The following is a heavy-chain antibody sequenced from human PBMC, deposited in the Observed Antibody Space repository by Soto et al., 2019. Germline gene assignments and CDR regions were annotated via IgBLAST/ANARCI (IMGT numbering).Heavy chain of an antibody. CDR3: AEAQGVDTSISNFDY. CDR1: GLSSRSHA. V-gene: IGHV3-23*01. Sequence: EVQLLESGGGLVRPGGSLTISCVVSGLSSRSHAMYWVRQAPGRGLEWVAGISGGGYTAYYPDSVRGPFIISRDNSQYTVSLHIVNKRVDQPAVYYSAEAQGVDTSISNFDYWGQGTLVTVAS. J-gene: IGHJ4*02. D-gene: IGHD6-6*01. CDR2: ISGGGYTA.